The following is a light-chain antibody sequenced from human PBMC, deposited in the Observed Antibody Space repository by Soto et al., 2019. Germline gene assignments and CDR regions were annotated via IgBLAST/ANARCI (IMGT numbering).Light chain of an antibody. CDR3: QQSYSILT. V-gene: IGKV1-39*01. J-gene: IGKJ5*01. Sequence: DIQMTQSPSSLSASVGDRATITCRTSQTISNYLNWYQQKPGEAPKLLIYLASSLQSGVPSRFSGSGSGTDFTLTISSLQPEDFATYYCQQSYSILTFGQGTRLEIK. CDR1: QTISNY. CDR2: LAS.